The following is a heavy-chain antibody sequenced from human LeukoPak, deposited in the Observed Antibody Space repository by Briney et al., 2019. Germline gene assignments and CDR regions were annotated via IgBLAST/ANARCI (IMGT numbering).Heavy chain of an antibody. CDR3: AKENVLRFLEWLNTLNWFDP. J-gene: IGHJ5*02. V-gene: IGHV3-30*18. CDR2: ISYDGSNK. D-gene: IGHD3-3*01. CDR1: GFTFSSYW. Sequence: GRSLRLSCAASGFTFSSYWMSWVRQAPGKGLEWVAVISYDGSNKYYADSVKGRFTISRDNSKNTLYLQMNSLRAEDTAVYYCAKENVLRFLEWLNTLNWFDPWGQGTLVTVSS.